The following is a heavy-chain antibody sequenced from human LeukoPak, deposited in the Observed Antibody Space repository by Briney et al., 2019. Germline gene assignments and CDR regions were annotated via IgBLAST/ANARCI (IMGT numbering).Heavy chain of an antibody. CDR3: ARDQGIAVAGSPAT. V-gene: IGHV4-38-2*02. D-gene: IGHD6-19*01. CDR1: GYSISSGYY. J-gene: IGHJ5*02. Sequence: PSETLSLTCTVSGYSISSGYYWGWIRQPPGKGLAWIGSIYHSGSTYYNPSLKSRVTISVDTSKNQFSLKLSSVTAADTAVYYCARDQGIAVAGSPATWGQGTLVTVSS. CDR2: IYHSGST.